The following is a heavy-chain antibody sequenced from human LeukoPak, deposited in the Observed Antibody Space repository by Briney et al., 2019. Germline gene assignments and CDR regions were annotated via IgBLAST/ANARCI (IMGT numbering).Heavy chain of an antibody. Sequence: GGSLRLSCAASGFSFNSYAMTWVRQAPGKWPEWVSAISGGGSSTYYADSVKGRFTISRDNSKSTLYLQMNSLRAEDTAVYYCAKGGESYYNHYYMDVWGKGTTVTVSS. CDR3: AKGGESYYNHYYMDV. V-gene: IGHV3-23*01. J-gene: IGHJ6*03. CDR1: GFSFNSYA. D-gene: IGHD3-16*01. CDR2: ISGGGSST.